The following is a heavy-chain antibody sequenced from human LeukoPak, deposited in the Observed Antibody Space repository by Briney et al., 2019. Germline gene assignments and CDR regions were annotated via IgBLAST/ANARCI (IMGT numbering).Heavy chain of an antibody. V-gene: IGHV4-34*01. CDR2: INHSGST. D-gene: IGHD6-25*01. CDR3: ARDRGAKFDP. Sequence: SETLSLTCAVYGGSFSGYYWSWIRQPPGKGLEWIGEINHSGSTNYNPSLKSRVTISVDTSKNQFSLKLSSVTAADTAVYYCARDRGAKFDPWGQGTLVTVSS. CDR1: GGSFSGYY. J-gene: IGHJ5*02.